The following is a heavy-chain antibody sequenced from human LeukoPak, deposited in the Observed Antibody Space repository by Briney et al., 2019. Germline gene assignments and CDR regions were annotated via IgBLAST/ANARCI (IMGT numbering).Heavy chain of an antibody. CDR2: IYNSGTT. J-gene: IGHJ4*02. V-gene: IGHV4-39*01. Sequence: SETLSLTCTVSGDSIRSNTYYWGWIRQPPGRGRKWIGSIYNSGTTYYNPSLKSRITISVDTSKNQFSLKLSSVTAAETAVYYCARPGYSSSLSTYFDSWGQGILVTVSS. CDR1: GDSIRSNTYY. CDR3: ARPGYSSSLSTYFDS. D-gene: IGHD6-19*01.